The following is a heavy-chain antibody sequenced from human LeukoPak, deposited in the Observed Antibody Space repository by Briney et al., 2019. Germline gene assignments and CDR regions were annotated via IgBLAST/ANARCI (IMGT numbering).Heavy chain of an antibody. CDR3: AREDTGDFDY. J-gene: IGHJ4*02. V-gene: IGHV3-21*01. CDR1: GFTFSSYS. CDR2: ISFSSTYI. D-gene: IGHD7-27*01. Sequence: SGGSLRLSCAASGFTFSSYSMNWVRQAPGQGLEWVSAISFSSTYIYYADSVKGRFTISRDNAKSSLYLQMNNLRAEDMAIYYCAREDTGDFDYWGQGTLVTVSS.